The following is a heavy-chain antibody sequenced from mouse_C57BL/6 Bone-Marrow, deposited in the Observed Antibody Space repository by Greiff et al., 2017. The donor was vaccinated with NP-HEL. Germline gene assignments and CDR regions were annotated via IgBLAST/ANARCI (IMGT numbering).Heavy chain of an antibody. Sequence: VQLQQPGAELVKPGASVKMSCKASGYTFTSYWITWVKQRPGQGLEWIGDIYPGSGSTNYNEKFKSKATLTVDTSSSTAYMQLSSLTSEDSAVYYCARWELWLRRYFDVWGTGTTVTVSS. V-gene: IGHV1-55*01. CDR3: ARWELWLRRYFDV. CDR2: IYPGSGST. CDR1: GYTFTSYW. D-gene: IGHD2-2*01. J-gene: IGHJ1*03.